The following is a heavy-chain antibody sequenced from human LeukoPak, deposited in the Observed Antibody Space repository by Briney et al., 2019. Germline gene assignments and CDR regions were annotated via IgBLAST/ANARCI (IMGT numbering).Heavy chain of an antibody. V-gene: IGHV3-21*06. CDR1: GFTFSSYS. CDR2: ISSSSSYI. J-gene: IGHJ4*02. Sequence: GGCLRLSCAASGFTFSSYSMNWVRQAPGKGLEWVSSISSSSSYIYYADSVKGRFTISRDNAKNSLYLQMNSLRAEDTAVYYCARDQLGADFDYWGQGTLVTVSS. CDR3: ARDQLGADFDY. D-gene: IGHD6-13*01.